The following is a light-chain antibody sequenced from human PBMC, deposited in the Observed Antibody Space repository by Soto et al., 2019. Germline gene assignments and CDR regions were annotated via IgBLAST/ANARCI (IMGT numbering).Light chain of an antibody. Sequence: QSALTQPASVSGSPGQSITISCTGTSSDVGSYNLVSWYQQHPGKAPKLMIYEVSKRPSGVSNRFSGSKSGNTASLTISGLQAEDEADYYCFSYAGSVVFGVGTKVTVL. CDR3: FSYAGSVV. CDR2: EVS. CDR1: SSDVGSYNL. V-gene: IGLV2-23*02. J-gene: IGLJ2*01.